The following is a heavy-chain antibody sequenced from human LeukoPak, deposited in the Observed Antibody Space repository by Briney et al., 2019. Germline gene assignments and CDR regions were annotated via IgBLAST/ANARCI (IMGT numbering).Heavy chain of an antibody. CDR2: INAGNGNT. V-gene: IGHV1-3*01. J-gene: IGHJ5*02. Sequence: ASVKVSCKASGYTFTSYAMHWVRQAPGQGLEWMGWINAGNGNTKYSQKFQGRVTITRDTSASTAYMELSSLRSEDTAVYYCARDCTDKVGADNWFDPWGQGTLVTVSS. CDR3: ARDCTDKVGADNWFDP. CDR1: GYTFTSYA. D-gene: IGHD1-26*01.